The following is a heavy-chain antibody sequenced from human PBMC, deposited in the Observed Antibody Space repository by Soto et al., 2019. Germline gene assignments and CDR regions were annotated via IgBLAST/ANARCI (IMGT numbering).Heavy chain of an antibody. V-gene: IGHV3-23*01. J-gene: IGHJ4*02. CDR3: TRGGYGDYVFDS. Sequence: GGSLRPSCAASGFTFSSYAMSWVRQAPGKGLEWVSTINGLGDSTYYADSVKGRFTISRDISKNTLYLQMSSVRAEDTAIYYCTRGGYGDYVFDSWRQGTLVTVSS. CDR2: INGLGDST. CDR1: GFTFSSYA. D-gene: IGHD4-17*01.